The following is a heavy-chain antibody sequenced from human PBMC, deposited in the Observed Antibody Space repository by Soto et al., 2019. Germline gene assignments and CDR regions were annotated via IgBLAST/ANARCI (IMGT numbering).Heavy chain of an antibody. CDR1: GGTFSSYA. D-gene: IGHD1-26*01. V-gene: IGHV1-69*13. Sequence: VKVSCKASGGTFSSYAISWVRQAPGQGHEWMGGIIPIFGTANYAQKFQGRVTITADESTSTAYMELSSLRSEDTAVYYCAREYSGSYLADFDYCGQGSLVPVSA. J-gene: IGHJ4*02. CDR2: IIPIFGTA. CDR3: AREYSGSYLADFDY.